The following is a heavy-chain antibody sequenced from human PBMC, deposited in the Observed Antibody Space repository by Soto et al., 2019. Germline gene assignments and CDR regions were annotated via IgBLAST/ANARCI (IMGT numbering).Heavy chain of an antibody. CDR2: ISSSSTYI. CDR1: GFTFSSYN. V-gene: IGHV3-21*01. Sequence: EVQLVESGGDLVKPGGSLSLSCAASGFTFSSYNMNWVRQAPGKGLEWLSSISSSSTYIYYAHSVKGRFTISRDNARNSLSLQLNSLRSEDTAVYYCARGRLRDPWMHWCQANVVTAPS. D-gene: IGHD5-12*01. CDR3: ARGRLRDPWMH. J-gene: IGHJ1*01.